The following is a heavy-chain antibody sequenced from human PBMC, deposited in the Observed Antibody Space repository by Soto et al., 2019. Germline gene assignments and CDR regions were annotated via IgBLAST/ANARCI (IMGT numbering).Heavy chain of an antibody. D-gene: IGHD3-22*01. J-gene: IGHJ3*02. CDR2: ISGSGGST. CDR3: AKEGDYYDCSGYYGSAPSDAFDI. CDR1: GFTFSSYA. V-gene: IGHV3-23*01. Sequence: PGGSLRLSCAASGFTFSSYAMSWVRQAPGKGLEWVSAISGSGGSTYYADSVKGRFTISRDNSKNTLYLQMNSLRAEDTAVYYCAKEGDYYDCSGYYGSAPSDAFDIWGQGTIVTVSS.